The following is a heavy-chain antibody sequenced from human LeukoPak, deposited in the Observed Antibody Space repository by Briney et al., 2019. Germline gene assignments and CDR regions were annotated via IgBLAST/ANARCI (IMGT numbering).Heavy chain of an antibody. CDR1: GFTFSNYG. D-gene: IGHD6-13*01. CDR2: ISGSSTTI. CDR3: AREGSSCFDL. V-gene: IGHV3-48*02. Sequence: PGRSLRLSCAASGFTFSNYGMHWVRQAPGKGLEWVSYISGSSTTIYYGDSVRGRFTISRDNAKNSLYLQMSSLRDEDTAVYYCAREGSSCFDLWGQGTLVTVSS. J-gene: IGHJ4*02.